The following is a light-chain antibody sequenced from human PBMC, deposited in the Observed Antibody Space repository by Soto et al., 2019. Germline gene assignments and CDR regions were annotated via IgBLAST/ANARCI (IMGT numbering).Light chain of an antibody. CDR3: CSYAGSRYV. CDR2: DVS. Sequence: QSALTQPRSVSGSPGQSVTISCTGTSSDVGGYNYVSWYQQHPGKAPKLMIYDVSKRPSGVPDRFSGSKSGNTASLTISGLQAEDKADYYCCSYAGSRYVFGTGTKVTVL. V-gene: IGLV2-11*01. CDR1: SSDVGGYNY. J-gene: IGLJ1*01.